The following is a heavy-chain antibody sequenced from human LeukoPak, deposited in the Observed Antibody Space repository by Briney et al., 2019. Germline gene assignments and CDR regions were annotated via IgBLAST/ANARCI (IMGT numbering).Heavy chain of an antibody. CDR2: INPSSGGT. CDR3: ARDRLEGNYYDSSGYQTFDY. Sequence: GASVKVSCKASGYTFTGYYMHWVRQAPGQGLEWMGRINPSSGGTNYAQKFQGRVTMTRDTSISTAYMELSRLRSDDTAVYYCARDRLEGNYYDSSGYQTFDYWGQGTLVTVSS. J-gene: IGHJ4*02. CDR1: GYTFTGYY. V-gene: IGHV1-2*06. D-gene: IGHD3-22*01.